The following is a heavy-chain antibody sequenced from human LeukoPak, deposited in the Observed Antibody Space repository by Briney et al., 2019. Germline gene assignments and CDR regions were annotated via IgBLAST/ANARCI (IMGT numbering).Heavy chain of an antibody. J-gene: IGHJ4*02. CDR3: ARGSGYVYY. D-gene: IGHD5-12*01. Sequence: SETLSLTCTVSGGSISSYYWSWIRQPPGKGLEWLGSIYYTGSTNYHPSLKSRVTISLDTSKNQFSLKLSSVTAADTAVYYCARGSGYVYYWGQGTLVTVSS. CDR1: GGSISSYY. V-gene: IGHV4-59*01. CDR2: IYYTGST.